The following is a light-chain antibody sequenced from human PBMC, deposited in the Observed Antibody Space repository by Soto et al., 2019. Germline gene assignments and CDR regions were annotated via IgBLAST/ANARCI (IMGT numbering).Light chain of an antibody. CDR2: AAS. CDR3: QQSYSTPWT. J-gene: IGKJ1*01. V-gene: IGKV1-39*01. Sequence: DIQMTQSPSSLSASVGDRVTITCRASQSISSYLNWYQQKPGKAPKLLIYAASSLQSGVPSRFSGSGSGTDFARTISSLQPEDFATYYWQQSYSTPWTFGQRNNVEIK. CDR1: QSISSY.